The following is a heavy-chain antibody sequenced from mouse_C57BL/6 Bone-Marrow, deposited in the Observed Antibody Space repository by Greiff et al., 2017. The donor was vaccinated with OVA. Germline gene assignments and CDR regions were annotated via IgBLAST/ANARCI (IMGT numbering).Heavy chain of an antibody. CDR1: GYTFTDYA. D-gene: IGHD4-1*01. J-gene: IGHJ4*01. V-gene: IGHV1-67*01. Sequence: VKLQESGPELVRPGVSVKISCKGSGYTFTDYAMHWVKQSHAKSLEWIGVISTYYGDASYNQKFKDKATMTVDKSSSTAYMELARLTYEDSAGYYCARPGTRYAMDYWGQGTSVTVSS. CDR3: ARPGTRYAMDY. CDR2: ISTYYGDA.